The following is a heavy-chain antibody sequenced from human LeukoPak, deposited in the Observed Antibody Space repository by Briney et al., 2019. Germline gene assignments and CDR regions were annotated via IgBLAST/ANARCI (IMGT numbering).Heavy chain of an antibody. CDR3: ARRMYGPGKAYYYYYYMDV. Sequence: GASVKVSCKASGYTFTSYGISWVRQAPGQGLEWMGWISAYNGNTNYAQKLQGRVTMTTDTSTSTAYMELRSLRSDDTAVYYCARRMYGPGKAYYYYYYMDVWGKGTTVTVSS. J-gene: IGHJ6*03. CDR2: ISAYNGNT. D-gene: IGHD1-14*01. CDR1: GYTFTSYG. V-gene: IGHV1-18*01.